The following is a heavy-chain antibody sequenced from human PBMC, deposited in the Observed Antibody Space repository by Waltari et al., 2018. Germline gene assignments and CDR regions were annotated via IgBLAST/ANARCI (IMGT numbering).Heavy chain of an antibody. V-gene: IGHV4-39*07. CDR2: IYYSGST. CDR3: AGVVVVIATTWFDP. D-gene: IGHD2-21*01. Sequence: QLQLQESGPGLVKPSETLSLTCTVSGGSISSSSYYWGWIRQPPGKGLEWIGSIYYSGSTYYNPSLKGRVTISVDTSKNQFSLKLSSVTAADTAVYYCAGVVVVIATTWFDPWGQGTLVTVSS. J-gene: IGHJ5*02. CDR1: GGSISSSSYY.